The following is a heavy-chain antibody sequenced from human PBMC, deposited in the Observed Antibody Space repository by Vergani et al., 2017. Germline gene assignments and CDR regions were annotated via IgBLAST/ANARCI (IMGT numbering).Heavy chain of an antibody. CDR2: IVVGSGNT. CDR1: GFTFTSSA. V-gene: IGHV1-58*02. D-gene: IGHD6-19*01. CDR3: AAGGLPVAGSRVGWGYYYGMDV. Sequence: QMQLVQSGPEVKKPGTSVKVSCKASGFTFTSSAMQWVRQARGQRLEWIGWIVVGSGNTNYAQKFQERVTITRDMSTSTAYMELSSLRSEDTAVYYCAAGGLPVAGSRVGWGYYYGMDVWGQGTTVTVSS. J-gene: IGHJ6*02.